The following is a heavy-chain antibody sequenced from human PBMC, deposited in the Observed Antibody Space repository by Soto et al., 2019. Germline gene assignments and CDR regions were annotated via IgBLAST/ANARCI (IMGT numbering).Heavy chain of an antibody. J-gene: IGHJ5*02. Sequence: PSETLSLTCTVSGGSVSSGSYYWSWIRQPPGKGLEWIGYIYYSGSTNYNPSLKSRVTISVDTSKNQFSLKLSSVTAADTAVYCCARSSYYDFWSGRGWFDPWGQGTLVTASS. V-gene: IGHV4-61*01. CDR1: GGSVSSGSYY. CDR3: ARSSYYDFWSGRGWFDP. CDR2: IYYSGST. D-gene: IGHD3-3*01.